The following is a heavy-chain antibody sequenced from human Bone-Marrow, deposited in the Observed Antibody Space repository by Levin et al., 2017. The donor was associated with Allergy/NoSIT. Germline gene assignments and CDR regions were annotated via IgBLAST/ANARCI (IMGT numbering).Heavy chain of an antibody. D-gene: IGHD3-22*01. J-gene: IGHJ4*02. CDR1: GDIIIKNA. CDR3: ATTANKYDSNGYYDYFDY. Sequence: RASVKVSCKASGDIIIKNAIHWVRQAPGQRLEWMGWINADNDNTKYSQNFQGRVTITRDTSATTVYMQLTSLRSEDTAVYYCATTANKYDSNGYYDYFDYWGQGTLVTVSS. V-gene: IGHV1-3*01. CDR2: INADNDNT.